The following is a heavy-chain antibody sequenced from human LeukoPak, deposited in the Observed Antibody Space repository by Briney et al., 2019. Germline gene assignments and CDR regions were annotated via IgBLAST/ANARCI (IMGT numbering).Heavy chain of an antibody. V-gene: IGHV3-7*01. J-gene: IGHJ4*02. Sequence: GGSLRLSCVASGFIFSNHWVTWVRQAPGKGLEWVANIKQDGSDKYYVDSVKGRFTISRDNAKNSLYLQMNSLRVDDTALYYCVREIYSDSGSYYGDYWGQGTLATISS. CDR2: IKQDGSDK. CDR1: GFIFSNHW. CDR3: VREIYSDSGSYYGDY. D-gene: IGHD3-10*01.